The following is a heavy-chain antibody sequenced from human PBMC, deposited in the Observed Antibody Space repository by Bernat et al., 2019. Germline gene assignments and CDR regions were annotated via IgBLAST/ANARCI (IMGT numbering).Heavy chain of an antibody. CDR2: IRNDGRDK. CDR3: AKEWDLSGDTYYLGH. D-gene: IGHD2-15*01. Sequence: QVQLVESGGGVVQPVWSLRLSCAASGFAFSSYGIHWVRQAPGKGLEWVAFIRNDGRDKYYAESVKGRFIISRDNSKKTVNLQMNSVRAEDTAMYYCAKEWDLSGDTYYLGHWDQRTLVSVSS. J-gene: IGHJ4*02. V-gene: IGHV3-30*02. CDR1: GFAFSSYG.